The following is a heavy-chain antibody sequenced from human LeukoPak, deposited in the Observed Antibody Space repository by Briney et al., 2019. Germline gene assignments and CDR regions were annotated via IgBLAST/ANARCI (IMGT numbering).Heavy chain of an antibody. CDR3: ARDPSATVTVAAFDI. Sequence: ASVTVSFTASGYTFTIYYMHWVRQAPGQGLGWMGIINPSGGSTSYAQKFQGRVTMTRDMSTSTVYMELSSLRSEDTAVYYCARDPSATVTVAAFDIWGQGTMVTVSS. D-gene: IGHD4-17*01. CDR1: GYTFTIYY. J-gene: IGHJ3*02. V-gene: IGHV1-46*01. CDR2: INPSGGST.